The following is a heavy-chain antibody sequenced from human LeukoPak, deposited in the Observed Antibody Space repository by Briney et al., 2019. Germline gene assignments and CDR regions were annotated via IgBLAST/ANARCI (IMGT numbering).Heavy chain of an antibody. Sequence: SETLSLTCTVSGGSISSSSYYWGWIRQPPGKGLEWIGYIHYSGSIYYNPSLKSRVTISVDTSKNQFSLKLSSVTFADTAVYYCAINSYGWFDPWGQGTLVIVSS. D-gene: IGHD4-17*01. J-gene: IGHJ5*02. CDR1: GGSISSSSYY. CDR2: IHYSGSI. V-gene: IGHV4-30-4*08. CDR3: AINSYGWFDP.